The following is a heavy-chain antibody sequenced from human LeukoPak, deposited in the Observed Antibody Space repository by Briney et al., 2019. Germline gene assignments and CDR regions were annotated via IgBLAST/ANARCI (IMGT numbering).Heavy chain of an antibody. CDR2: ISAYNGNT. J-gene: IGHJ4*02. V-gene: IGHV1-18*01. Sequence: ASVKVSCKASGYTFTSYGIIWVRQAPGQGLEWMGWISAYNGNTNYAQKLQGRVTMTTDTSTSTAYMELRSLRSDDTAVYYCARVAITIFGVVIIPFDYWGQGTLVTVSS. D-gene: IGHD3-3*01. CDR1: GYTFTSYG. CDR3: ARVAITIFGVVIIPFDY.